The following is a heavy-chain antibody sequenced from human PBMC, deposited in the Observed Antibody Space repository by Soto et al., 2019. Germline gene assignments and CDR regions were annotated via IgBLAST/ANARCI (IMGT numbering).Heavy chain of an antibody. D-gene: IGHD3-22*01. CDR2: IYHSGTT. J-gene: IGHJ5*02. Sequence: SETLSLTCAVSGFSISSGYFWGWIRQPPGKGPEWLGSIYHSGTTYYNPSVKGRVTISVDTSKNQFSLKMSSVTATDTAVYYCARDSSGYYWFDPWGQGTLVTVSS. CDR3: ARDSSGYYWFDP. CDR1: GFSISSGYF. V-gene: IGHV4-38-2*02.